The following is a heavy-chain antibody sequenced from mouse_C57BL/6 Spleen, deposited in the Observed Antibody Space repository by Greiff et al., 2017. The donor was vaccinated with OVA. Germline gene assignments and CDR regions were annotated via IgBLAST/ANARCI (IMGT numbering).Heavy chain of an antibody. J-gene: IGHJ3*01. Sequence: QVHVKQSVPELVQPGASVKISCKASGYAFSSSWMHWVKQRPGKGLEWIGLIYPGDGDTNYNGKFKGKATLTADKSSSTAYMQLSRLTSEDSAVYFCARFGYDWFAYWGQGTLVTVAA. V-gene: IGHV1-82*01. CDR1: GYAFSSSW. CDR2: IYPGDGDT. CDR3: ARFGYDWFAY. D-gene: IGHD2-2*01.